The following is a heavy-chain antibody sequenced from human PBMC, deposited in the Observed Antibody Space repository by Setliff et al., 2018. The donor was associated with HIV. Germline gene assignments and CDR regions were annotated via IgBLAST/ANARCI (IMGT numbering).Heavy chain of an antibody. CDR1: GFSFSSYG. CDR3: AKAVAQQFVSFFDH. CDR2: IWYDGSNK. V-gene: IGHV3-33*06. D-gene: IGHD6-6*01. J-gene: IGHJ4*02. Sequence: GGSLRLSCAASGFSFSSYGMHWVRQAPGKGLEWVAVIWYDGSNKYYADSVKGRFTISRDDSKNTLYLQMNSLRAEDTAVYYCAKAVAQQFVSFFDHWGQGTLVTVSS.